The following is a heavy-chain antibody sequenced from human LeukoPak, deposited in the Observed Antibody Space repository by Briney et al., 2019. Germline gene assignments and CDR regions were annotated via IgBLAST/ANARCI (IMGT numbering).Heavy chain of an antibody. J-gene: IGHJ4*02. CDR1: GFTFSSYS. CDR2: ISSSSSYI. D-gene: IGHD3-9*01. Sequence: PGGSLRLSCAASGFTFSSYSMNWVRQAPGKGLEWVSSISSSSSYIYYADSVKGRFTISRDNAKNSLYLQMNSLRAEDTAVYYCARDLRWDDITVSWGQGTLATVSS. CDR3: ARDLRWDDITVS. V-gene: IGHV3-21*04.